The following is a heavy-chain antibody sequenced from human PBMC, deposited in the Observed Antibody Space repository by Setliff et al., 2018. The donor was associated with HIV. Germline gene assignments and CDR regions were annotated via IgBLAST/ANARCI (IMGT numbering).Heavy chain of an antibody. CDR2: INAGNGNT. D-gene: IGHD6-19*01. J-gene: IGHJ5*02. Sequence: ASVKVSCKASGGTFSNYAISWVRQAPGQRLEWMGWINAGNGNTKYSQKFQGRVTITRDTSASTDYMELSSLRSEDTAVYYCARDSESYRSGWYLGAHWFDPWGQGTLVTVSS. V-gene: IGHV1-3*01. CDR3: ARDSESYRSGWYLGAHWFDP. CDR1: GGTFSNYA.